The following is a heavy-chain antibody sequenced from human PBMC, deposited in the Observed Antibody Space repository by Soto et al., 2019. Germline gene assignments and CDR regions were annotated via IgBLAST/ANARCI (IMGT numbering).Heavy chain of an antibody. Sequence: QMQLQESGPGLVKPSETLSLTCTVSGGSVSSGSYYWTWIRQPPGKGLEWVGYVYYSGSTIYTPSLKSRLTISIDTSKNQFSLNLTSVTAADTAMYYCARAWKRQKDYYGMDVWGQGTTVTVSS. CDR2: VYYSGST. CDR1: GGSVSSGSYY. V-gene: IGHV4-61*01. CDR3: ARAWKRQKDYYGMDV. D-gene: IGHD1-1*01. J-gene: IGHJ6*02.